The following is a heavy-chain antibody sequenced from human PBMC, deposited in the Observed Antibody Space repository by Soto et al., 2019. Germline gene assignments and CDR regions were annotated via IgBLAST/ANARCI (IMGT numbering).Heavy chain of an antibody. CDR1: GCTFTSYD. CDR2: MNPNTGNS. CDR3: ARRAETNGWNGFGADKYYFDF. Sequence: ASVEVSCKASGCTFTSYDIYWVRQATGQGLEWMGWMNPNTGNSAYAQKFQGRVTVTSDTSINTVHMELSSLRSEDTAVYYCARRAETNGWNGFGADKYYFDFWGQGTRVTVSS. V-gene: IGHV1-8*01. J-gene: IGHJ4*02. D-gene: IGHD1-1*01.